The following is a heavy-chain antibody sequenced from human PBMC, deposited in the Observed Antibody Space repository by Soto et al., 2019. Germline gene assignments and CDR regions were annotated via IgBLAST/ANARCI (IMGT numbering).Heavy chain of an antibody. Sequence: SETLSLTCTVAGGSIIGFYCSFFRHPAVKGLEWIGRIYSSGATKYNPSLRNRVTMSVDTSTDQYSLNLASMTAADTAVYFCARGPFCGNDCYFDVWGQGTQVTVSS. J-gene: IGHJ2*01. D-gene: IGHD2-21*01. CDR2: IYSSGAT. CDR3: ARGPFCGNDCYFDV. V-gene: IGHV4-4*07. CDR1: GGSIIGFY.